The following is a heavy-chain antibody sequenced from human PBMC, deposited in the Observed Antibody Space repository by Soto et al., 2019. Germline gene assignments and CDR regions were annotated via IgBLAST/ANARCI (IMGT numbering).Heavy chain of an antibody. V-gene: IGHV4-30-4*01. Sequence: SETLSLTCTVSGGSISSGDYYWSWIRQPPGKGLEWIGYIYYSGSTYYNPSLKSRVTISVDTSKNQFSLKLSSVTAADTAVYYCARGSLEWSFSWFDPCGEGTMVTVYS. J-gene: IGHJ5*02. D-gene: IGHD3-3*01. CDR3: ARGSLEWSFSWFDP. CDR2: IYYSGST. CDR1: GGSISSGDYY.